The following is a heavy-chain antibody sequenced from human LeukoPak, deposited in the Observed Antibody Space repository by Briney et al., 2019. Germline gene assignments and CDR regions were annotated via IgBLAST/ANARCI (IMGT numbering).Heavy chain of an antibody. J-gene: IGHJ4*02. D-gene: IGHD6-19*01. CDR1: GFTFSSYG. V-gene: IGHV3-33*06. CDR3: AKAPLASHYSGGWDAGFIDY. CDR2: IWYDGSNK. Sequence: GRSLRLSCAASGFTFSSYGMHWVRQAPGKGLEWVAVIWYDGSNKYYADSVKGRFTISRDNSKNTLYLQMNSLRAEDTAVYYCAKAPLASHYSGGWDAGFIDYWGQGTLVTVSS.